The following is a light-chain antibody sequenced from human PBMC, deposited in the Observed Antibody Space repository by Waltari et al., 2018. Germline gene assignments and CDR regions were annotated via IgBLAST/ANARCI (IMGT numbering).Light chain of an antibody. CDR3: SAHTITLHVV. Sequence: QSALTQPASVSGSPGQSITISCAGSGTDIGYSDYVSWYQQYPDHVPKLLLYDVSQRPSGISTRFSGSKSGNTAVLTISGLQADDEADYYCSAHTITLHVVFGGGTKVTVL. CDR2: DVS. V-gene: IGLV2-14*03. J-gene: IGLJ2*01. CDR1: GTDIGYSDY.